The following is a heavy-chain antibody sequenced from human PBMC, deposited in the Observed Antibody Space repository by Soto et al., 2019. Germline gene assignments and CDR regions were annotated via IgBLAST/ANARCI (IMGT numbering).Heavy chain of an antibody. CDR1: GITFSSYA. CDR2: ISGSGGST. J-gene: IGHJ4*02. V-gene: IGHV3-23*01. CDR3: AKARTGWTHYYFDY. Sequence: PGGWRRRSGAAAGITFSSYAMSWVRQAPGKGLEWVSAISGSGGSTYYAESGKGRFTSSRGNSKNTRYLQMNSLRAEDTAVYYCAKARTGWTHYYFDYRRQRSLVTASS. D-gene: IGHD6-19*01.